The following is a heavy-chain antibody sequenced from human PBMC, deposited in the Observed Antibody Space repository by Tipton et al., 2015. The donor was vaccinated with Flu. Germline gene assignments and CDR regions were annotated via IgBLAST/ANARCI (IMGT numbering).Heavy chain of an antibody. CDR2: ISYGGSNK. CDR1: GFTFSSYA. CDR3: ARIAARGYYYYGMDV. J-gene: IGHJ6*02. V-gene: IGHV3-30-3*01. D-gene: IGHD6-6*01. Sequence: SLRLSCAASGFTFSSYAMHWVRQAPGKGLEWVAVISYGGSNKYYADSVKGRFTISRDNSKNTLYLQMNSLRAEDTAVYYCARIAARGYYYYGMDVWGQGTTVTVSS.